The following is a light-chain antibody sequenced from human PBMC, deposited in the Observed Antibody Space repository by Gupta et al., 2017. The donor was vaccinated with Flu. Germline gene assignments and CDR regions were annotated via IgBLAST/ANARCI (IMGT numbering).Light chain of an antibody. V-gene: IGKV1-39*01. Sequence: DIQMTQSPSSLSASVGDRVTITCRASQSISTYLHWFQQKPGRAPKLLISAASRLRSGVPSRFSGSGSGTDFTFTISKLQPEDFAIYYCQQSYSSPPHFGQGTKVEIK. CDR1: QSISTY. CDR2: AAS. CDR3: QQSYSSPPH. J-gene: IGKJ2*01.